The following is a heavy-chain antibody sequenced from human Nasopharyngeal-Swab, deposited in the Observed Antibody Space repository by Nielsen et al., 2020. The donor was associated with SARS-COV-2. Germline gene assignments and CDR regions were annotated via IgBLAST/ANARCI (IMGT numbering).Heavy chain of an antibody. CDR1: GGSISSYY. J-gene: IGHJ4*02. CDR2: IYYSGST. V-gene: IGHV4-59*04. CDR3: ASLLWFGEYYFDY. Sequence: SETLSLTCTVSGGSISSYYWSWIRQPPGKGLEWIGYIYYSGSTYYNPSLKSRVTISVDTSKNQFSLKLNSVTAADTAVYYCASLLWFGEYYFDYWGQGTLVTVSS. D-gene: IGHD3-10*01.